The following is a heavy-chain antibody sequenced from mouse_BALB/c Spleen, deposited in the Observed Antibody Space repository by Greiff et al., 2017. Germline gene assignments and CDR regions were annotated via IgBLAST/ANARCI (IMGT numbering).Heavy chain of an antibody. J-gene: IGHJ3*01. CDR1: GFTFSSYT. V-gene: IGHV5-9*03. CDR3: ARFDYDYPFAY. D-gene: IGHD2-4*01. Sequence: EVQLVESGGGLVKPGGSLKLSCAASGFTFSSYTMSWVRQTPEKRLEWVATISSGGGNTYYPDSVKGRFTISRDNAKNNLYLQMSSLRSEDTALYYCARFDYDYPFAYWGQGTLVTVSA. CDR2: ISSGGGNT.